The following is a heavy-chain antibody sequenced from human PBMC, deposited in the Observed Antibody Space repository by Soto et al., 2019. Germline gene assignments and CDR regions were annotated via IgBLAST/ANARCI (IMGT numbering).Heavy chain of an antibody. J-gene: IGHJ3*02. Sequence: ASVKVSCKASGYTFTSYAMHWVRQAPGQRLEWMGWINAGNGNTKYSQKFQGRVTITRDTSASTAYMELSSLRSEDTAVYYCARDPREITFGGVIVDDAFDIWGQGTMVTVSS. CDR1: GYTFTSYA. CDR3: ARDPREITFGGVIVDDAFDI. D-gene: IGHD3-16*02. CDR2: INAGNGNT. V-gene: IGHV1-3*01.